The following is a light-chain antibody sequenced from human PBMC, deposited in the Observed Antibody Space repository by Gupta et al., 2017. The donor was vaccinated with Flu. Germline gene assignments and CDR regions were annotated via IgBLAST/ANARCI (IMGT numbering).Light chain of an antibody. CDR2: DAS. J-gene: IGKJ1*01. Sequence: PSTLSASAGERATIACRAGQGIGEDMAWYQQKPGRAPKLLIYDASTMDTGVPARFSGSASGAEFTLTISSLEPEDFGTYYCQQYSNGPRTFGQGTKVEIK. V-gene: IGKV3-11*01. CDR1: QGIGED. CDR3: QQYSNGPRT.